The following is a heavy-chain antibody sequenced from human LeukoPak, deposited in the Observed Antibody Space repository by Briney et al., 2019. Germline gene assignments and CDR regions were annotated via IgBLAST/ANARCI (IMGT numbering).Heavy chain of an antibody. D-gene: IGHD5-12*01. J-gene: IGHJ4*02. V-gene: IGHV3-7*03. CDR3: ARDDTTSGYYEFGY. CDR2: IKQDGSEK. Sequence: GGSLRLSCAASGFTFSRYWMTWVRQAPGKGLEWVANIKQDGSEKYYVDSVKGRFTISRDNAKNSLYLQMNSLRADDTAVYYCARDDTTSGYYEFGYWGQGTLVTVSS. CDR1: GFTFSRYW.